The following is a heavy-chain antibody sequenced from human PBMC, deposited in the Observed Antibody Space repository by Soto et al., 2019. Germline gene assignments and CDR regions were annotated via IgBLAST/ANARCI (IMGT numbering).Heavy chain of an antibody. V-gene: IGHV1-46*01. CDR3: ARGACSGGSCYSSDY. CDR2: IHPSGVTT. Sequence: QVQLVQSGAEVKKPGASVKVSCQASGYTFTDYYVHWVRQAPGQGPEWMGIIHPSGVTTRYAQKFKGRLTLTSDTSTSTVYMELSSLRSEDTAVYYCARGACSGGSCYSSDYWGQGTLVTVSS. D-gene: IGHD2-15*01. CDR1: GYTFTDYY. J-gene: IGHJ4*02.